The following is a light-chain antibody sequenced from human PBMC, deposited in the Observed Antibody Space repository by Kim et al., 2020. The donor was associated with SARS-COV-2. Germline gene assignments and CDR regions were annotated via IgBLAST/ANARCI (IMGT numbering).Light chain of an antibody. J-gene: IGKJ2*01. Sequence: SASVGDSVTITCRASRAINNYLAWYQQRPGEVPKLLIHGASTLQSGVPSRFSGSGSGTDFTLTINSLQPEDVATYFCQKYTTAPYTFGQGTKLEI. CDR1: RAINNY. CDR3: QKYTTAPYT. V-gene: IGKV1-27*01. CDR2: GAS.